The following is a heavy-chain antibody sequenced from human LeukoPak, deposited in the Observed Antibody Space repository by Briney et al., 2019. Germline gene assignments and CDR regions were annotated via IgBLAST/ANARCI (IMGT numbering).Heavy chain of an antibody. CDR3: AKDRGRYYDSSGYYWGYYFDS. Sequence: GGSLRLSCAASGFTFSSYAMSWVRQAPGKGPEWVSAISVSGGGTYYADSVKGRFTISRDNSKNTLYLQMSSLRAEDTAVYYCAKDRGRYYDSSGYYWGYYFDSWGQGILVTVST. CDR1: GFTFSSYA. V-gene: IGHV3-23*01. D-gene: IGHD3-22*01. CDR2: ISVSGGGT. J-gene: IGHJ4*02.